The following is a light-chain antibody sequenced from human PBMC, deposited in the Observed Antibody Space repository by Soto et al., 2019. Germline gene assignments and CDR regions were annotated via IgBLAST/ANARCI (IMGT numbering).Light chain of an antibody. V-gene: IGKV3-20*01. J-gene: IGKJ3*01. CDR3: QQYGSSPFT. CDR1: QTVSSSY. Sequence: EIVLTQSPGTLSLSPGERATLSCRASQTVSSSYLAWYQHKPGQAPRLLIYGASSRATGIPDRFSGSGSGTDLTLTISRLEPEDFAVYYCQQYGSSPFTFGPGTKVDIK. CDR2: GAS.